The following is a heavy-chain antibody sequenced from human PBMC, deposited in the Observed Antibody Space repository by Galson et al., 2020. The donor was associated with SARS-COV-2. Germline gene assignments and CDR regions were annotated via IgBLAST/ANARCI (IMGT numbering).Heavy chain of an antibody. J-gene: IGHJ4*02. CDR3: ARDIYYGSGVFEY. CDR1: GYTFTSYA. D-gene: IGHD3-10*01. V-gene: IGHV1-18*01. CDR2: IRAYSGNT. Sequence: ASVTVSCKASGYTFTSYAINWVRQAPGQGLEWMGWIRAYSGNTNYAQKFQGRVTMTTDTSTSTGYMELRSLRSDDTAVYYCARDIYYGSGVFEYWGEGTLGTVCS.